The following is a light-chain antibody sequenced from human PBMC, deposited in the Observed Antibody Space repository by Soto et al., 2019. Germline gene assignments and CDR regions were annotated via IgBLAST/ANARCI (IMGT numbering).Light chain of an antibody. Sequence: DVQMPQSPSSLYESVRDRVTITCRASQSISTNLIWYQQKPGEAPKPLIYIASSLYSGVPPRFSGSGSGTHFTLTISSLQPEDAATYYCQKYNTAPYTFGQGTRLEIK. CDR2: IAS. CDR1: QSISTN. V-gene: IGKV1-27*01. J-gene: IGKJ5*01. CDR3: QKYNTAPYT.